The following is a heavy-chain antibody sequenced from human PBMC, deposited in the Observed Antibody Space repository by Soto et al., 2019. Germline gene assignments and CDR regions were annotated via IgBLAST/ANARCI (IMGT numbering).Heavy chain of an antibody. J-gene: IGHJ3*02. V-gene: IGHV4-31*03. CDR3: ARGVAVAVDAFDI. D-gene: IGHD6-19*01. CDR2: IYYSGST. Sequence: PSETLSLTCTVSGGSISSGGYYWSWIRQHPGKGLEWIGYIYYSGSTYYNPSLKSRVTISVDTSKNQFSLKLSSVTAADTAVYYCARGVAVAVDAFDIWGQGTMVTV. CDR1: GGSISSGGYY.